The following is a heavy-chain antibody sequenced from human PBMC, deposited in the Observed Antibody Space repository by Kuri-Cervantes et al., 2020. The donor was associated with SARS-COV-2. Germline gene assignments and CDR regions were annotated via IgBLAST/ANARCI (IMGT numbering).Heavy chain of an antibody. D-gene: IGHD4-11*01. CDR3: ARLPTVTTPHYYYYYMDV. CDR2: ISSSSSYI. V-gene: IGHV3-21*01. CDR1: GFTFSSYS. Sequence: GGSLRLSCAASGFTFSSYSMNWVRQAPGEGLEWVSSISSSSSYIYYADSVKGRFTISRDNAKNSLYLQMNSLRAEDTAVYYCARLPTVTTPHYYYYYMDVWGKGTTVTVSS. J-gene: IGHJ6*03.